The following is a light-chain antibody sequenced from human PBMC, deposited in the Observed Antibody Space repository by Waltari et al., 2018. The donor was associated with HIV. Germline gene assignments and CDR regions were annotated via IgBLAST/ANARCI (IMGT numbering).Light chain of an antibody. CDR1: SSDVGAYNY. V-gene: IGLV2-11*01. Sequence: QSALTQPRSVSGSPGQSVTIACTGTSSDVGAYNYVSWYQQHPGKAPKLIIYDVTRRPSGLPDRFSGSKSGNTSSLTISGLQAEDEADYYCCSYAGNYTGVFGGGTKLFVL. CDR3: CSYAGNYTGV. CDR2: DVT. J-gene: IGLJ3*02.